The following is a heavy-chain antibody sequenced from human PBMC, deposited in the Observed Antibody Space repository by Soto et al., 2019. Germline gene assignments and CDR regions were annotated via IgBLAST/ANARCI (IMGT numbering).Heavy chain of an antibody. CDR1: GFTFSSYW. J-gene: IGHJ5*02. CDR3: ARSGGSRRVNWFDH. CDR2: INSDGSST. D-gene: IGHD2-15*01. V-gene: IGHV3-74*01. Sequence: GGSLRLSCAASGFTFSSYWMHWVRQAPGKGLVWVSRINSDGSSTSYADSVKGRFTISRDNAKNTLYLQMNSLRAEDTAVYYCARSGGSRRVNWFDHWGQGTLVTVSS.